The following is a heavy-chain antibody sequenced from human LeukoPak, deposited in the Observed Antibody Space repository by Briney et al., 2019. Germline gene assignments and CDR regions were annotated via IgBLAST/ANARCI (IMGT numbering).Heavy chain of an antibody. CDR3: ATSNWGSNY. D-gene: IGHD7-27*01. J-gene: IGHJ4*02. CDR2: IKQDGSEK. CDR1: GFTFSNYW. V-gene: IGHV3-7*01. Sequence: PGGSLRLSCAASGFTFSNYWISWFRQAPGKGLEWLANIKQDGSEKYYVDSVKGRFTISRDNAKNSVHLQMYNLRAEDTAVYYCATSNWGSNYWGRGTLVTVSS.